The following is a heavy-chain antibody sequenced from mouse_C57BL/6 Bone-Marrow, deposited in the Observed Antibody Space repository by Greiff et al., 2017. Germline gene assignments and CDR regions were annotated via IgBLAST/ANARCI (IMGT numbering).Heavy chain of an antibody. CDR3: TTDYDYDLAWFAY. Sequence: EVQLQPSGAELVRPGASVKLSCTASGFNIKDDYMHWVKQRPEQGLEWIGWIDPENGDTEYASKFQGKATITADTSSNTAYLQLSSLTSEDTAVYYCTTDYDYDLAWFAYWGQGTLVTVSA. V-gene: IGHV14-4*01. D-gene: IGHD2-4*01. CDR1: GFNIKDDY. J-gene: IGHJ3*01. CDR2: IDPENGDT.